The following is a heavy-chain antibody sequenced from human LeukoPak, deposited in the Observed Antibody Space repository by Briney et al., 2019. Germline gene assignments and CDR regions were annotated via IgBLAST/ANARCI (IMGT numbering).Heavy chain of an antibody. Sequence: SETLSLTCTVSGGSISSSSFYWGWIRQPPGQGLEWIGSIYYRGNTYYNPSLKSRVTISVDTSKNQFSLKLSSVTAADTAVYCCARSRDGYISTFDYWGQGTLVTVSS. CDR3: ARSRDGYISTFDY. CDR1: GGSISSSSFY. V-gene: IGHV4-39*01. CDR2: IYYRGNT. J-gene: IGHJ4*02. D-gene: IGHD5-24*01.